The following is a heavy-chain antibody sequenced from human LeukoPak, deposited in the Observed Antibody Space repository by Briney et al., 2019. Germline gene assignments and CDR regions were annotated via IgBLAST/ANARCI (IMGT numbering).Heavy chain of an antibody. CDR2: IWSDGSNR. Sequence: GGSLRLSCAASGFIFSHYGMHWVRQAPGKGLEWVAVIWSDGSNRFYAGSVTVRFTISRDNAQNTVFLQMNSLRAEDTAMYYCARDAQRGFDYSNSLRYWGHGTLVTVSS. J-gene: IGHJ4*01. CDR1: GFIFSHYG. V-gene: IGHV3-33*01. D-gene: IGHD4-11*01. CDR3: ARDAQRGFDYSNSLRY.